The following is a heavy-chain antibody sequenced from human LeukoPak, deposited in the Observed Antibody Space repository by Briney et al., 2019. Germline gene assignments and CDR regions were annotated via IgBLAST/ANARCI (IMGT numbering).Heavy chain of an antibody. CDR1: GFTFSSYW. J-gene: IGHJ4*02. D-gene: IGHD5/OR15-5a*01. CDR3: AREDVDIASTPLCDY. CDR2: IKQDGSER. V-gene: IGHV3-7*05. Sequence: PGGSLRLPCAASGFTFSSYWMSWVRQAPGKGLEWVANIKQDGSERYYVDSVRGRFTISRDNAKNSLYLQMNSLRAEDTAVYYCAREDVDIASTPLCDYWGQGALVTVSS.